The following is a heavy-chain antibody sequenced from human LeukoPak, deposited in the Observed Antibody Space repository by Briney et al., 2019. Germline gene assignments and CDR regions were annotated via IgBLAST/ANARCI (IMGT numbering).Heavy chain of an antibody. CDR3: ARHLAYGSGSYDY. CDR2: IYYSGST. Sequence: PSETLSLTCTVSGGSISSSSYYWGWIRQPPGKGLEWIGSIYYSGSTYYNPSLKSRVTISVDTSKNQFSLKLSSVTAADTAVYYCARHLAYGSGSYDYRGQGTLVTVSS. J-gene: IGHJ4*02. V-gene: IGHV4-39*01. CDR1: GGSISSSSYY. D-gene: IGHD3-10*01.